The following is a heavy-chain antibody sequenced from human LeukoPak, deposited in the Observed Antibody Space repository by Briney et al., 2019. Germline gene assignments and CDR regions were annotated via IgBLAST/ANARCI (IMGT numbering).Heavy chain of an antibody. Sequence: GGSLRLSCAASGFIFSTHAVTWVRQAPGKGLEWVSTISATGGTTYYAASVKGRFTISRDNSKNTLYLQMNSLRAEDTAVYYCAKDLTDYTNYAGWFDPWGQGTLVTVSS. CDR3: AKDLTDYTNYAGWFDP. J-gene: IGHJ5*02. V-gene: IGHV3-23*01. CDR2: ISATGGTT. D-gene: IGHD4-11*01. CDR1: GFIFSTHA.